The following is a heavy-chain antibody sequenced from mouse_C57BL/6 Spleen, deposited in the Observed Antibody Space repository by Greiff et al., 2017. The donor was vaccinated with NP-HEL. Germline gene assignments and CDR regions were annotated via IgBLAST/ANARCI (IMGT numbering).Heavy chain of an antibody. CDR1: GYTFTSYW. V-gene: IGHV1-55*01. D-gene: IGHD1-1*01. Sequence: QVQLQQPGAELVKPGASVKMSCKASGYTFTSYWITWVKQRPGQGLEWIGDIYPGSGSTNYNEKFKSKATLTVDTSSSTAYMQLSSLTSEDSAVYYCARMDYYGSSYSYWYCDVWGTGTTVTVSS. CDR3: ARMDYYGSSYSYWYCDV. CDR2: IYPGSGST. J-gene: IGHJ1*03.